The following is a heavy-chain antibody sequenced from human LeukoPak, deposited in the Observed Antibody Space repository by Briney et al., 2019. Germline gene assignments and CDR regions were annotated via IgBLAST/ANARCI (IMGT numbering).Heavy chain of an antibody. CDR1: GGSISSSSYY. CDR2: IYYSGST. J-gene: IGHJ6*03. D-gene: IGHD6-13*01. CDR3: ARRRIAAAFPPYYYYMDV. V-gene: IGHV4-39*01. Sequence: SETLSLTCTVPGGSISSSSYYWGWIRQPPGKGLEWIGSIYYSGSTYYNPSLKSRVTISVDTSKNQFSLKLSSVTAADTAVYYCARRRIAAAFPPYYYYMDVWGKGTTVTVSS.